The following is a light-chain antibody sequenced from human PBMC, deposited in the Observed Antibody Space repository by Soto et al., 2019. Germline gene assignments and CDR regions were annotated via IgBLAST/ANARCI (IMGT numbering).Light chain of an antibody. CDR2: EVT. Sequence: QSVLTQPPSASGSPGQSVTISCTGTSGDVGGYNYVSWYQQHPGKAPKLMIYEVTRRPSGVPDRFSGSKSGNTASPTVSGLQAEDEADYYCNSYAGSNILIFGGGTQLTVL. CDR1: SGDVGGYNY. V-gene: IGLV2-8*01. CDR3: NSYAGSNILI. J-gene: IGLJ2*01.